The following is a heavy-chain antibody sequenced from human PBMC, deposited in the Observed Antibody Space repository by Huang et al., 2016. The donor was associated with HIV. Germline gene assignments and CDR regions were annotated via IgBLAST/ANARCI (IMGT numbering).Heavy chain of an antibody. CDR3: GGSSGYWSFDY. Sequence: QVQLVQSGGEVKKPGASVKVSCKASDYTFTSYGISWVRQAPGQGLEWMGWISTNNGDTNDAQKFQGRVTMTTDTSTSTAYMERRSLRSDDTAVYYCGGSSGYWSFDYWGQGTLVTVSS. J-gene: IGHJ4*02. D-gene: IGHD3-22*01. CDR1: DYTFTSYG. V-gene: IGHV1-18*04. CDR2: ISTNNGDT.